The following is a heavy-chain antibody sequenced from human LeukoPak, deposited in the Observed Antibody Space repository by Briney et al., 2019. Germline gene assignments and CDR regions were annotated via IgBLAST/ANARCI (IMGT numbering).Heavy chain of an antibody. Sequence: SETLSLTCTVSGGSISGYYWSWIRQPPGKGLEWIGYIYYSGSTNYNPSLKSRVTISVDTSKNQFSLKLSSVTAADTAVYYCARHDTHDSSGHYPLDYWGQGTLVTVFS. CDR2: IYYSGST. CDR1: GGSISGYY. J-gene: IGHJ4*02. CDR3: ARHDTHDSSGHYPLDY. V-gene: IGHV4-59*08. D-gene: IGHD3-22*01.